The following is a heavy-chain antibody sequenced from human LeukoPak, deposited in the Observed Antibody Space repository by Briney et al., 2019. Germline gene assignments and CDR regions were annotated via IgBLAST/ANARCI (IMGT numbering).Heavy chain of an antibody. Sequence: PGGSLRLSCSASIYIFSIYATHWVRQAPGKGLEYVSAISRSSDGGITYYADSVKGRFAISRDDSKNTLYLQMSSLRAEDAAVYYCVAYSYAYTTSDYWGQGTLVTVSS. V-gene: IGHV3-64D*06. CDR1: IYIFSIYA. CDR3: VAYSYAYTTSDY. CDR2: ISRSSDGGIT. D-gene: IGHD3-16*01. J-gene: IGHJ4*02.